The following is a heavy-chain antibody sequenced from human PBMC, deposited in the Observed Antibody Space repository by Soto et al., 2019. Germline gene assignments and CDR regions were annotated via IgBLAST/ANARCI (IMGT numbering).Heavy chain of an antibody. CDR1: GGTFSSYA. J-gene: IGHJ6*02. Sequence: GASVKVSCKASGGTFSSYAISWVRQAPGQGLEWMGGIIPIFGTANYAQKFQGRVTITADKSTSTAYMELSSLRSEDTAVYYCAREPAGLGYYYYGMDVWGQGTTVTVSS. D-gene: IGHD3-16*01. V-gene: IGHV1-69*06. CDR2: IIPIFGTA. CDR3: AREPAGLGYYYYGMDV.